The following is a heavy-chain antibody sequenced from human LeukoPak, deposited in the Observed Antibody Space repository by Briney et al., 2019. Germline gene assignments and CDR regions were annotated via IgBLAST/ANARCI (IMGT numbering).Heavy chain of an antibody. J-gene: IGHJ3*02. CDR1: GFTFSSYS. CDR2: ISSSSSYI. V-gene: IGHV3-21*01. CDR3: ARAGYSSTWYVAFDI. D-gene: IGHD6-13*01. Sequence: GGSLRLSCAASGFTFSSYSMNGVRQAPGKGLEWVSSISSSSSYIYYADSVKGRFTISRDNAKNSLYLQMNSLRAEDTAVYYCARAGYSSTWYVAFDIWGQGTMVTVSS.